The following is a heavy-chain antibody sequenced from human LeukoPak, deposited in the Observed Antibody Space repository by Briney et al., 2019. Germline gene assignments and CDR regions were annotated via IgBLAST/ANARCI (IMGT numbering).Heavy chain of an antibody. D-gene: IGHD5-24*01. CDR1: GYTFTGYY. CDR2: INPNSGGT. CDR3: ARGAEMATRDNDAFDI. J-gene: IGHJ3*02. V-gene: IGHV1-2*02. Sequence: ASVKVSCKASGYTFTGYYMHWVRQAPGQGLEWMGWINPNSGGTNYAQKFQGRVTMTRDTSISTAYMELSRLRSDDTAVYYCARGAEMATRDNDAFDIWGQGTMVTVSS.